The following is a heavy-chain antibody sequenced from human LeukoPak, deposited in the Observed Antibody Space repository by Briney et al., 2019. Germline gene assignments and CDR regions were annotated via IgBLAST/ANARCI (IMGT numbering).Heavy chain of an antibody. D-gene: IGHD2-2*01. CDR1: GFTVSSNY. J-gene: IGHJ6*04. Sequence: GGSLRLSCAASGFTVSSNYMSWVRQAPGKGLEWVSVIYSGGSTYYADSVKGRFTISRDNSKNTLYLQMNSLRAEDTAVYYCAREVGQPYYYYYGMDVWGKGTTVTVSS. V-gene: IGHV3-53*01. CDR2: IYSGGST. CDR3: AREVGQPYYYYYGMDV.